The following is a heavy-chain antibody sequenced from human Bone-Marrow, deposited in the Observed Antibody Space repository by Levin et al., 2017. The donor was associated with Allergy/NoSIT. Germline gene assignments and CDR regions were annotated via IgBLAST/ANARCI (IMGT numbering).Heavy chain of an antibody. CDR3: AKDHSTHYIWATNFDY. J-gene: IGHJ4*02. CDR1: GFTFSSYA. V-gene: IGHV3-23*01. D-gene: IGHD3-16*01. Sequence: GESLKISCVVSGFTFSSYAMSWVRQSPGKGLEWVASITGSGESTYHADSVKGRFTISRDNSKYTLYLQMNSLRAEDTAIYYCAKDHSTHYIWATNFDYWGQGTLVTVSS. CDR2: ITGSGEST.